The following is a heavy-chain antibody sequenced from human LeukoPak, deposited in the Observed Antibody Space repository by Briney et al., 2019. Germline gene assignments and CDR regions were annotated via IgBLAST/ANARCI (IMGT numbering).Heavy chain of an antibody. CDR1: GFTFSSYA. J-gene: IGHJ2*01. D-gene: IGHD2-15*01. CDR2: ISYDGSNK. CDR3: ARVKGIVWYFDL. V-gene: IGHV3-30-3*01. Sequence: QTGGSLRLSCAASGFTFSSYAMHWVRQAPGKGLEWVAVISYDGSNKYYADSVKGRFTISRDNSKNTLYLQMNSLRAEDTAVYYCARVKGIVWYFDLWGRGTLVTVSS.